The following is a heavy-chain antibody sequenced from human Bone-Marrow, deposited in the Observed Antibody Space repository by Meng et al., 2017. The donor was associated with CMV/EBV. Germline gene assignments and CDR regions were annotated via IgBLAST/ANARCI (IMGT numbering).Heavy chain of an antibody. J-gene: IGHJ2*01. CDR1: GGTFSSYA. V-gene: IGHV1-69*10. CDR2: IIPILGIA. CDR3: ARDRGVLFNIVVVPAAIPESNWYFDL. D-gene: IGHD2-2*02. Sequence: SVKVSCKASGGTFSSYAISWVRQAPGQGLEWMGGIIPILGIANYAQKLQGRVTMTTDTSTSTAYMELRSLRSDDTAVYYCARDRGVLFNIVVVPAAIPESNWYFDLWGRGTLVTVSS.